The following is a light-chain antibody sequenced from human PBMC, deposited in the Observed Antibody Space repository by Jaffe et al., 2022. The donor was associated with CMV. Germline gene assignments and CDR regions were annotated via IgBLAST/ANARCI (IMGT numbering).Light chain of an antibody. CDR2: GAS. CDR1: QSISISF. CDR3: QQYGRSLYT. Sequence: EIVLTQSPGTLSLSPGESATLSCRASQSISISFLAWYQQKPGQAPRLLMYGASSRAAGIPDRFSGSGSGTDFTLTISRLEPEDSAVYFCQQYGRSLYTFGQGTKLEIK. J-gene: IGKJ2*01. V-gene: IGKV3-20*01.